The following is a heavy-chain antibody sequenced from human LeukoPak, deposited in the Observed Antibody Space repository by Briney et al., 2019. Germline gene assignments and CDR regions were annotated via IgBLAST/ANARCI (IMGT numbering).Heavy chain of an antibody. CDR3: ARNYYDSSGYYQLLYYFDY. CDR1: GFTFSSYA. V-gene: IGHV3-30-3*01. D-gene: IGHD3-22*01. Sequence: PGRSLRLSCAASGFTFSSYAMHWVRQAPGKGLEWVAVISYDGSNKYYADSVKGRFTISRDNSKNTLYLQMNSLRAEDTAVYYCARNYYDSSGYYQLLYYFDYWGQGTLVTVSS. CDR2: ISYDGSNK. J-gene: IGHJ4*02.